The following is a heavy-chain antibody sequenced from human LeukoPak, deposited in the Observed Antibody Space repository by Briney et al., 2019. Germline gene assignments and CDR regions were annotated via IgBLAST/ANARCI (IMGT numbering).Heavy chain of an antibody. Sequence: SVKVSCKASGGTFSSYAISWVRQAPGQGLEWMGRIIPIFGTANYAQKFQGRVTITTDESTSTAYMELSSLRSEDTAVWYCAGSIAAAYYYYYYMDVWGKGTTVTVSS. CDR1: GGTFSSYA. J-gene: IGHJ6*03. D-gene: IGHD6-13*01. CDR2: IIPIFGTA. CDR3: AGSIAAAYYYYYYMDV. V-gene: IGHV1-69*05.